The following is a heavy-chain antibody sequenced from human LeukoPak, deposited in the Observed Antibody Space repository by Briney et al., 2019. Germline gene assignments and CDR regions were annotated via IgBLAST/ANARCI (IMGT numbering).Heavy chain of an antibody. V-gene: IGHV3-11*04. J-gene: IGHJ3*02. Sequence: NPGGSLRLSCVASGFTFRDYYMGWIRQAPGKGLEWVSYITSSGSAMYHADSVKGRFTISRDNSRNSLYLQVTTLRAEDTAVYYCARAFRDAFDIWGQGTMVIVSS. CDR2: ITSSGSAM. CDR1: GFTFRDYY. CDR3: ARAFRDAFDI.